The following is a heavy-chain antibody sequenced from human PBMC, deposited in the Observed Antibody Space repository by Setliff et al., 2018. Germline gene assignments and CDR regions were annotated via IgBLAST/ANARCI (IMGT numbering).Heavy chain of an antibody. CDR2: IYVTEST. V-gene: IGHV4-4*07. D-gene: IGHD5-18*01. CDR1: GDSISNYY. CDR3: VRDRTAYSYGLDV. J-gene: IGHJ6*02. Sequence: PSETLSLTCTVSGDSISNYYWNWIRQPAGKGLEWIGRIYVTESTKYNPSLKSRVTLSIDTSKNQFSLKLSSVTAADTAVYYCVRDRTAYSYGLDVWAQGTTVTVSS.